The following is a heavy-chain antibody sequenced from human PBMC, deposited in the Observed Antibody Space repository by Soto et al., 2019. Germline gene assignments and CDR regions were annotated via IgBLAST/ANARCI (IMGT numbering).Heavy chain of an antibody. Sequence: QLQLQESGPGLVKPSETLSLTCTVSGGSISDDTYYWGWIRQPPGMGLAWSGRVYYSGTSSYNASLKTRVTTSVDTIKKQLSRRLSSVIAADTAVYYCARLHFSSPNCVPLDPWGQGTLVIVSS. V-gene: IGHV4-39*01. J-gene: IGHJ5*02. D-gene: IGHD2-2*01. CDR1: GGSISDDTYY. CDR2: VYYSGTS. CDR3: ARLHFSSPNCVPLDP.